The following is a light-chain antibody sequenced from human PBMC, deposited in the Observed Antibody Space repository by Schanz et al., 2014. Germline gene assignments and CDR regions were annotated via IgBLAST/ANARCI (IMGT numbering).Light chain of an antibody. CDR3: QHET. Sequence: DIQMTQSPSSLSAYVGDRVTITCRASQSIAGYLNWYQQKPGKAPKLLIHASRLQSGVPSRFSGDFASGTEFTLTITSLQPDDFATYYCQHETFGQGTKLEIK. CDR1: QSIAGY. J-gene: IGKJ2*01. V-gene: IGKV1-39*01. CDR2: AS.